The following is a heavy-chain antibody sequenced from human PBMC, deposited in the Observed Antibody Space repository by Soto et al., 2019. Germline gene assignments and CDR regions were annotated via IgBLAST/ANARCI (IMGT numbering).Heavy chain of an antibody. Sequence: ASVKVSCKVSGYTLTELSMHWVRQAPGKGLEWMGGFDPEDGETIYAQKFQGRVTMTEDTSTDTAYMELSSLRSEDTAVYYCATVILVDTAMGGYYFDYWGQGNQVTVSS. D-gene: IGHD5-18*01. CDR1: GYTLTELS. V-gene: IGHV1-24*01. CDR3: ATVILVDTAMGGYYFDY. CDR2: FDPEDGET. J-gene: IGHJ4*02.